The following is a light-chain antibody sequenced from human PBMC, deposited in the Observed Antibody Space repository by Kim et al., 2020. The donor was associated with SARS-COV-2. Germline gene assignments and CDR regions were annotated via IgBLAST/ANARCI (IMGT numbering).Light chain of an antibody. CDR1: TSNHGNNY. V-gene: IGLV1-47*01. Sequence: GQSVSFSCSGNTSNHGNNYVYWYQQLPGAAPELLIYKNNHRPSGVPDRFSGSKSGTSASLAISRLRSNDEAHYYCAAWDDSLSGIVFGGGTQLTVL. CDR2: KNN. J-gene: IGLJ2*01. CDR3: AAWDDSLSGIV.